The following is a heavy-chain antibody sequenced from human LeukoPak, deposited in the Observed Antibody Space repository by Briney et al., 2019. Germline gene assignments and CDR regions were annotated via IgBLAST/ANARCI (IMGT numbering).Heavy chain of an antibody. D-gene: IGHD3-10*01. CDR3: ARVGLLWFGESFDY. Sequence: ASVKVSCKASGYTFTSYGISWVRQAPGQGLEWMRWISAYNANTNYAQNLQGRVTMTTDTSTTTAYMDLRSLRSDDTAVYYCARVGLLWFGESFDYWGQGTLVTVTS. J-gene: IGHJ4*02. V-gene: IGHV1-18*01. CDR2: ISAYNANT. CDR1: GYTFTSYG.